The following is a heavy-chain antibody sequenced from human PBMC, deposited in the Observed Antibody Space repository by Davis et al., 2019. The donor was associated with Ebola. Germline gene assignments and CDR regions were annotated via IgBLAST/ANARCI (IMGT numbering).Heavy chain of an antibody. CDR1: GGSIGGYY. D-gene: IGHD3-3*01. V-gene: IGHV4-59*08. Sequence: SETLSLTCNVSGGSIGGYYWSWIRQPPGKGLEWIGYIYYGGITNYNPSLRSRVTISVDTSKNQFSLRLSSVTAADTAVYYCARHDYDFWSGYYGENWFDPWGQGTLVTVSS. CDR3: ARHDYDFWSGYYGENWFDP. J-gene: IGHJ5*02. CDR2: IYYGGIT.